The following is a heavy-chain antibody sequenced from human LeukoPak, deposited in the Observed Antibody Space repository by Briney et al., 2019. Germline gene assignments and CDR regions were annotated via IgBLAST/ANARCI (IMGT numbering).Heavy chain of an antibody. D-gene: IGHD3-22*01. CDR1: GGSISSYY. CDR2: IYYSGST. V-gene: IGHV4-59*01. J-gene: IGHJ3*02. Sequence: SETLSLTCTVSGGSISSYYWSWIRQPPGKGLEWIGYIYYSGSTNYNPSLKSRVTISVDTSKNQFSLKLSSVTAADTAVYYCARDSYDSSGYFSQDAFDIWGQGTMVTVSS. CDR3: ARDSYDSSGYFSQDAFDI.